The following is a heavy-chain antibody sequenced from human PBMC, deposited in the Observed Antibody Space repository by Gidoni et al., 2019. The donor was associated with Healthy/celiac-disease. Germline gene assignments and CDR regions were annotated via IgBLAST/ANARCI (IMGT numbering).Heavy chain of an antibody. Sequence: EVQLVESGGGLVQPGGSLRLSCAAYGFTFSSYSMYWVRQAPGKGLEWISYISTSSSTIYYADSVKGRFTISRDNAKNSLYLQMNSLRAEDTAVYYCARGIGASGKGYWGQGTLVTVSS. CDR2: ISTSSSTI. CDR1: GFTFSSYS. CDR3: ARGIGASGKGY. J-gene: IGHJ4*02. V-gene: IGHV3-48*01. D-gene: IGHD1-26*01.